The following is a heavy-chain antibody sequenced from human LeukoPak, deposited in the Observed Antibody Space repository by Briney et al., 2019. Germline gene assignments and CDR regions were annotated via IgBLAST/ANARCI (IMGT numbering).Heavy chain of an antibody. V-gene: IGHV1-46*01. J-gene: IGHJ4*02. D-gene: IGHD1-26*01. CDR1: VYTLTSYY. CDR2: IAPSGVST. CDR3: ARGIVGATAGFDY. Sequence: ASVKVSCKASVYTLTSYYMHWVRQAPGQGLEWMGIIAPSGVSTSYAQNFQGRVTMTRDTSTSTVYMELSSLRSEDTAVYYCARGIVGATAGFDYWGQGTLVTVSS.